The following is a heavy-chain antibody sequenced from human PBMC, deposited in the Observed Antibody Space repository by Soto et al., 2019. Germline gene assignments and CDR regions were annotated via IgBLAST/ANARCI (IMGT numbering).Heavy chain of an antibody. CDR1: GGSFSGYY. CDR2: INHSGST. D-gene: IGHD6-13*01. V-gene: IGHV4-34*01. Sequence: QVQLQQWGAGLLKPSETLSLTCAVYGGSFSGYYWSWIRQPPGKGLEWIGEINHSGSTNYNPSLKSRFTISVDTSKNQFSLKLSSVTAADTAVYYCARGRTSSWYYYYYYMDVWGKGTTVTVSS. CDR3: ARGRTSSWYYYYYYMDV. J-gene: IGHJ6*03.